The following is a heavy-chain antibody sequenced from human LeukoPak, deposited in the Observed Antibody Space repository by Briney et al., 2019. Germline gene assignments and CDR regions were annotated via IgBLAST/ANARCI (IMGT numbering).Heavy chain of an antibody. Sequence: SETLSLTCTVSGGSIRSSYYYWGWIRQPPGKGLEWIGYIYHSGSTYYNPSLKSRVTISVDRSKNQFSLKLSSVTAADTAVYYCARGGTVQDYWGQGTLVTVSS. CDR3: ARGGTVQDY. J-gene: IGHJ4*02. CDR2: IYHSGST. D-gene: IGHD3-16*01. V-gene: IGHV4-39*07. CDR1: GGSIRSSYYY.